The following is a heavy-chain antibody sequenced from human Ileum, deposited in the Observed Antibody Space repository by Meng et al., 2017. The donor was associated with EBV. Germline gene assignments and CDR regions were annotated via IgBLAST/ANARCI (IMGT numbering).Heavy chain of an antibody. D-gene: IGHD6-6*01. V-gene: IGHV2-5*01. CDR2: IYWNDDK. J-gene: IGHJ4*02. CDR3: ARRPGSPSSRFDY. Sequence: TSDESRHELDKHTQTLTLTCACSVFSLNASGVCVGSIRQPPGKALEWLALIYWNDDKRYSPSLKSRLTVTRDTSKNQVVLTLTNVDPVDTATYYCARRPGSPSSRFDYWGQGTLVTVFS. CDR1: VFSLNASGVC.